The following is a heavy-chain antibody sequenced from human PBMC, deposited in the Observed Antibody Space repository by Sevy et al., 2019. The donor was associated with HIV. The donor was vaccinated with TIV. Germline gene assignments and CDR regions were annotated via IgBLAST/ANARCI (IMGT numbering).Heavy chain of an antibody. CDR1: GYTLTKLS. CDR3: ATTKDYYDNSGDPFDY. D-gene: IGHD3-22*01. CDR2: FDPEDGET. V-gene: IGHV1-24*01. Sequence: ASVKVSCKVSGYTLTKLSMHWVRQAPGKGLEWMGSFDPEDGETIHAQRFQGRLSMTEDTSTETAYIELSSLSSEDTAVYYCATTKDYYDNSGDPFDYWGQGSLVTVSS. J-gene: IGHJ4*02.